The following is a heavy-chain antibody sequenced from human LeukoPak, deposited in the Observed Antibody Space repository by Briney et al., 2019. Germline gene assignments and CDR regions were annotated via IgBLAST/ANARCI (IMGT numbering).Heavy chain of an antibody. V-gene: IGHV4-30-2*01. CDR2: IYHSGST. CDR3: ASDSSSSFYFDY. CDR1: VGSISSGGYS. Sequence: SQTLSLTCAVSVGSISSGGYSWSWIRQPPGTGLEWIRYIYHSGSTYYSPSLKSRVTMSVDRSKSQFSLKLSSVTAADTAVYYCASDSSSSFYFDYWGQGTLVTVSS. D-gene: IGHD6-6*01. J-gene: IGHJ4*02.